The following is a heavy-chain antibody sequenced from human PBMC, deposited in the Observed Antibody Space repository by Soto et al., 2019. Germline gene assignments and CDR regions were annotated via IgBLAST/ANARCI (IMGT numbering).Heavy chain of an antibody. CDR2: TRNKAYSYTP. V-gene: IGHV3-72*01. CDR3: ATSIPISKWSGFEY. Sequence: EVQLVESGGGLVQPGGSLRLSCAASGFSFSDHYMDWVRQAPGKGLEWVGRTRNKAYSYTPEYAASLRRRFTISRDDSQDSLYLKMTSLKTEDTAVYYCATSIPISKWSGFEYWGQVTLVTVSS. D-gene: IGHD2-15*01. J-gene: IGHJ4*02. CDR1: GFSFSDHY.